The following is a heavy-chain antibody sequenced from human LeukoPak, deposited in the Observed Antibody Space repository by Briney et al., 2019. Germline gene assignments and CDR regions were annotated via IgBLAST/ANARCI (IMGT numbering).Heavy chain of an antibody. V-gene: IGHV3-23*01. J-gene: IGHJ4*02. CDR2: ITATGGGT. CDR1: GFTFNSYA. D-gene: IGHD3/OR15-3a*01. CDR3: AKIGRWPGYWDY. Sequence: GGSLRLSCAASGFTFNSYAMHWVRQAPGKGLEWVSTITATGGGTYYADSVKGRFTISRDNSKNTLYLQMNSLRAEDTAVYYCAKIGRWPGYWDYWGQGTLVTVSS.